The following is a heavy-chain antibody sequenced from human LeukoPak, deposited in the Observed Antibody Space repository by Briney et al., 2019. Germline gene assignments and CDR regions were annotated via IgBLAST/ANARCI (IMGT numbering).Heavy chain of an antibody. V-gene: IGHV3-30*04. J-gene: IGHJ4*02. D-gene: IGHD4-17*01. Sequence: PGGSLRLSCAASGFTFSSYAMHWVRQAPGKGLEWVAVISYDGGNKYYADSVKGRFTISRDNFKNTLYLQMNSLRAEDTAVYYCARDGATAGTVTTHPSDYWGQGTLVTVSS. CDR3: ARDGATAGTVTTHPSDY. CDR2: ISYDGGNK. CDR1: GFTFSSYA.